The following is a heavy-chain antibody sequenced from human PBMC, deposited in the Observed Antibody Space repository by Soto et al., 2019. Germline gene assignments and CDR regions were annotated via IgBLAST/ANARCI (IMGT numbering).Heavy chain of an antibody. Sequence: QVQLQESGPGLVKPSQTLSLTCTVSGGSISSGDYYWSWIRQPPGKGLEWIGYIYYSGSTYYNPSLKSRVTISVDTSKNQFSLKLSSVTAADTAVYYCASSYYDFWSGYTKPYYYGMDVWGQGTTVTVSS. CDR1: GGSISSGDYY. J-gene: IGHJ6*02. D-gene: IGHD3-3*01. CDR3: ASSYYDFWSGYTKPYYYGMDV. CDR2: IYYSGST. V-gene: IGHV4-30-4*01.